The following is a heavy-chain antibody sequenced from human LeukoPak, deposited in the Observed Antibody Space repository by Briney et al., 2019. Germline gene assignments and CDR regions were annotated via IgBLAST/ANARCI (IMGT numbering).Heavy chain of an antibody. Sequence: GGSLRLSCAASEFTFSSYGVHWVRQAPGKGLEWVAVIWYDGSNKYYADSVKGRFTISRDNSKNTLYLQMNSLRAEDTAVYYCARPTYSGSYYWFDYWGQGTLVTVSS. CDR3: ARPTYSGSYYWFDY. CDR1: EFTFSSYG. V-gene: IGHV3-33*01. CDR2: IWYDGSNK. J-gene: IGHJ4*02. D-gene: IGHD1-26*01.